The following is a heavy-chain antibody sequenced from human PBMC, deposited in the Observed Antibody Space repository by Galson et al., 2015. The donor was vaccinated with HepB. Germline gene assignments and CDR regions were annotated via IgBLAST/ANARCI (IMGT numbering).Heavy chain of an antibody. Sequence: SLRLSCAASGFTFSSYEMNWVRQAPGKGLEWVSYISSSGSTIYYADSVKGRFTISRDNAKNSLYLQMNSLRAEDTAVYYCARESGVYGDHFDYWGQGTLVTVSS. D-gene: IGHD4-17*01. V-gene: IGHV3-48*03. J-gene: IGHJ4*02. CDR3: ARESGVYGDHFDY. CDR1: GFTFSSYE. CDR2: ISSSGSTI.